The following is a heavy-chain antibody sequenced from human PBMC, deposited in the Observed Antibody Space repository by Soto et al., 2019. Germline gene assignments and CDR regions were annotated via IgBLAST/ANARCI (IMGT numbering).Heavy chain of an antibody. V-gene: IGHV2-5*02. CDR2: IYWDDDK. J-gene: IGHJ5*02. CDR1: GFSLSTSGVG. D-gene: IGHD3-3*01. Sequence: QITLKESGPTLVKPTQTLTLTCTFSGFSLSTSGVGVGWIRQPPGKALEWLALIYWDDDKRYSPSLKSRLTITKYTSKNQAVLTMTNMDPVDTATYYCEHSSLYYDFWSGPSGWFDPWGQGTLVTVSS. CDR3: EHSSLYYDFWSGPSGWFDP.